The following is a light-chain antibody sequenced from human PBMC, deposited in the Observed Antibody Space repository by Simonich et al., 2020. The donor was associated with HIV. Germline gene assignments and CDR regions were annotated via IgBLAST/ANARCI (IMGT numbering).Light chain of an antibody. V-gene: IGKV3-15*01. J-gene: IGKJ2*01. CDR1: QSVRSN. CDR2: GAS. Sequence: EVVMTQSPATLSVSPGERATLSCRASQSVRSNLAWYQQKPGQAPRLLIYGASTRATDIPARFSGSGSGTEFTLIISSMQSEDFAVYYCQQYNNWPPYTFAQGTKLEIK. CDR3: QQYNNWPPYT.